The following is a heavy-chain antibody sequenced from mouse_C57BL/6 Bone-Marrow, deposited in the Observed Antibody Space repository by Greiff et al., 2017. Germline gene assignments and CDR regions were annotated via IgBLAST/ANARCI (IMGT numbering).Heavy chain of an antibody. CDR1: GFTFSSYT. Sequence: EVMLVESGGGLVKPGGSLKLSCAASGFTFSSYTMSWVRQTPEKRLEWVATISGGGGNTYYPDSVKGRFTISSENAKNTLYLQMSSLGPEDTALYYCARGLRAYWGQGTLVTVSA. V-gene: IGHV5-9*01. J-gene: IGHJ3*01. CDR3: ARGLRAY. CDR2: ISGGGGNT. D-gene: IGHD2-4*01.